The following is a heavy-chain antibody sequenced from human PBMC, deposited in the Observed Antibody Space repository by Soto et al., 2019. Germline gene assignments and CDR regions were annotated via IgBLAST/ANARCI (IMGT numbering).Heavy chain of an antibody. Sequence: PWGSLRLACAASGFTFSSYEMNWVRQAPGKGLEWVSYISSSGSTIYYADSVKGRFTISRDNAKNSLYLQMNSLGAEDTAVYYCARDGPHQAFDPWGQGTLVTVSS. J-gene: IGHJ5*02. CDR1: GFTFSSYE. CDR2: ISSSGSTI. CDR3: ARDGPHQAFDP. V-gene: IGHV3-48*03.